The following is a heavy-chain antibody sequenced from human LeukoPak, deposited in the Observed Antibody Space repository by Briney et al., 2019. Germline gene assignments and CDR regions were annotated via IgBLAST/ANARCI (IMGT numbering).Heavy chain of an antibody. J-gene: IGHJ4*02. CDR2: ISSSSSYI. D-gene: IGHD3-3*01. V-gene: IGHV3-21*01. Sequence: GGSLRLSCAASGFTFSSYSMNWVRQAPGKGLEWVSSISSSSSYIYYADSVKGRFTISRDNSKNTLYLQMNSLRAEGTAVYYCARDRPAYYDFWSGPDYWGQGTLVTVSS. CDR1: GFTFSSYS. CDR3: ARDRPAYYDFWSGPDY.